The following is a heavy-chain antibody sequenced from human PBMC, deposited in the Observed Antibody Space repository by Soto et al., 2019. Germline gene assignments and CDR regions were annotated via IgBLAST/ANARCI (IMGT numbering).Heavy chain of an antibody. CDR1: GFTFTSSA. D-gene: IGHD3-10*01. CDR2: IVVGSGNT. V-gene: IGHV1-58*01. CDR3: AADRGGYYYYGMDV. Sequence: SVRVSCKASGFTFTSSAVQWVRQARGQRLEWIGWIVVGSGNTNYAQKFQERVTITRDMSTSTAYMELSSLRSEDTAVYYCAADRGGYYYYGMDVWGQGTTVTVSS. J-gene: IGHJ6*02.